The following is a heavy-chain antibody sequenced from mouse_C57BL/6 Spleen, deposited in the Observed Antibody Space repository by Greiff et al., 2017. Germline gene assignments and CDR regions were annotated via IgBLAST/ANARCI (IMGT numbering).Heavy chain of an antibody. CDR2: INSDGGST. V-gene: IGHV5-2*01. CDR3: ARHYSNYGGFAY. J-gene: IGHJ3*01. Sequence: EVKVIESGGGLVQPGESLKLSCESNEYEFPSHDMSWVRKTPEKRLELVAAINSDGGSTYYPDTMERRFIISRDNTKKTLYLQMSSLRSEDTALYYCARHYSNYGGFAYWGQGTLVTVSA. D-gene: IGHD2-5*01. CDR1: EYEFPSHD.